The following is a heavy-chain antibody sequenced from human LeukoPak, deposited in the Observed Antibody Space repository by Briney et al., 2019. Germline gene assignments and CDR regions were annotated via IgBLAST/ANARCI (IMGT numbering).Heavy chain of an antibody. CDR1: GFTFSSYG. V-gene: IGHV3-33*01. CDR2: IWYDGSNK. D-gene: IGHD3-16*01. J-gene: IGHJ6*02. Sequence: PGGSPRLSCAASGFTFSSYGMHWVRQAPGKGLEWVAVIWYDGSNKYYADSVKGRFTISRDNSKNTLYLQMNSLRAEDTAVYYCARAYTEEDAYYYYGMDVWGQGTTVTVSS. CDR3: ARAYTEEDAYYYYGMDV.